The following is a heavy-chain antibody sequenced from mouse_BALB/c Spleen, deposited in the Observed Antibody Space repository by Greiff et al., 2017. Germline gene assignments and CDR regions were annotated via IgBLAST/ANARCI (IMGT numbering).Heavy chain of an antibody. Sequence: VQLKESGAELVKPGASVKLSCTASGFNIKDTYMHWVKQRPEQGLEWIGRIDPANGNTKYDPKFQGKATITADTSSNTAYLQLSSLTSEDTAVYYCARATVVAIDYWGQGTTLTVSS. CDR3: ARATVVAIDY. J-gene: IGHJ2*01. CDR1: GFNIKDTY. CDR2: IDPANGNT. V-gene: IGHV14-3*02. D-gene: IGHD1-1*01.